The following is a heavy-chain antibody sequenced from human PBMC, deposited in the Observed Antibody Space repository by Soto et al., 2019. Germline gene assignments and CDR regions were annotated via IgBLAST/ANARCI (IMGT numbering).Heavy chain of an antibody. J-gene: IGHJ6*02. D-gene: IGHD3-10*01. Sequence: QVQLVQSGAEVKKPGASVKVSCKASGYTFTGYYMHWVRQAPGQGLEWMGWINPNSGGTNYAQKFQGRVTMTRDTSISTAYMELSRLRSDDTAVYYCARVYGSGTHYYYGMDVWGQGTTVTGSS. CDR2: INPNSGGT. CDR3: ARVYGSGTHYYYGMDV. V-gene: IGHV1-2*02. CDR1: GYTFTGYY.